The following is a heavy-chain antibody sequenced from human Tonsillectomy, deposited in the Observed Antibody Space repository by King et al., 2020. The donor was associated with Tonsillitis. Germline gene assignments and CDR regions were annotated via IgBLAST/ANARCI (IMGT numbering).Heavy chain of an antibody. V-gene: IGHV1-69*01. CDR2: IIPIFGTA. CDR1: GGTFSSYA. J-gene: IGHJ4*02. CDR3: ARDRYCSGGGCYVPFDY. D-gene: IGHD2-15*01. Sequence: QLVQSGAEVKKPGSSVKVSCKASGGTFSSYAISWVRQAPGQGLEWMGGIIPIFGTANYAQKFQGRVTITADESTSSAYMELSSLRSEDTAVCYCARDRYCSGGGCYVPFDYWGQGTLVTVSS.